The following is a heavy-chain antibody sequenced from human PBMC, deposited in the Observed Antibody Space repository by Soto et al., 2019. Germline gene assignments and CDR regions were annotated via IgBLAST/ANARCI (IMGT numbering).Heavy chain of an antibody. CDR1: GFTFSFYW. CDR2: IKEDGSEK. CDR3: ARGRMVRGVTFYYYYYMDV. D-gene: IGHD3-10*01. Sequence: EVQLVESGGGLVQPGGSLRLSCAASGFTFSFYWMSWVRQAPGKGLEWGANIKEDGSEKYYVDSVKGRFTISRDNAKNALYLQMNSLRAEDTAVYYCARGRMVRGVTFYYYYYMDVWGKGTTVTVS. J-gene: IGHJ6*03. V-gene: IGHV3-7*01.